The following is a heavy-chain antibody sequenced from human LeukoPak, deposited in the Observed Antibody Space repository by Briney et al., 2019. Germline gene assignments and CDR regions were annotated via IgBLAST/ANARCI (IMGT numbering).Heavy chain of an antibody. V-gene: IGHV3-23*01. D-gene: IGHD4-17*01. CDR1: GFTFSSYA. J-gene: IGHJ4*02. CDR2: ISGSGGRT. CDR3: AKDEGGGVYGDDY. Sequence: GGSLRLSCAASGFTFSSYAMSWVRQAPGKGLEWVSAISGSGGRTYYADSVKGRFTISRDNSKNTLYLQMNSLRAEDTAVYYCAKDEGGGVYGDDYWGQGTLVTVSS.